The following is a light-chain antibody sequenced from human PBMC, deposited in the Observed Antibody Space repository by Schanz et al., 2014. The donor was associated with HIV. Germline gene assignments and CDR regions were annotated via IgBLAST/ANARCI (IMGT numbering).Light chain of an antibody. Sequence: QSVLTQPPSVSGAPGQRVTISCTGSSSNIEADYDIHWYQHLPGAAPKLLIHGNTNRPSGVPARFSASKSASSASLAISGLQAEDEADYFCQSFDSSLNGVVFGGGTKLTVL. V-gene: IGLV1-40*01. CDR3: QSFDSSLNGVV. CDR1: SSNIEADYD. CDR2: GNT. J-gene: IGLJ3*02.